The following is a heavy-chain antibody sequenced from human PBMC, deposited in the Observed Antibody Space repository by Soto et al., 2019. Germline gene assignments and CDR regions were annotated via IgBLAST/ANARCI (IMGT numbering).Heavy chain of an antibody. CDR1: GVSISNYY. Sequence: PSETLCLTSAVYGVSISNYYWSWIRQPPGRGLEWIGHIFYSGSTNYNPALKSRVTISVDTSKSQFSLKLSSVTAADTAAYYCAKDSGYNYGYFRWFDPWGQGTLVTVSS. V-gene: IGHV4-59*01. CDR3: AKDSGYNYGYFRWFDP. CDR2: IFYSGST. D-gene: IGHD5-18*01. J-gene: IGHJ5*02.